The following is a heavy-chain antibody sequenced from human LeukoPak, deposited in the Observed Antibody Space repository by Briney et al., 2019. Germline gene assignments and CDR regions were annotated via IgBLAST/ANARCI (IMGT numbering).Heavy chain of an antibody. V-gene: IGHV3-33*01. CDR3: ARDLGGSGSRKIRYYFDY. Sequence: GRSLRLSCAASGFTFSSYGMHWVRQAPGKGLEWVAVIWYDGSNKYYADSVKGRFTIPRDNSKNTLYLQMNSLRAEDTAVYYCARDLGGSGSRKIRYYFDYWGQGTLVTVSS. J-gene: IGHJ4*02. CDR2: IWYDGSNK. D-gene: IGHD1-26*01. CDR1: GFTFSSYG.